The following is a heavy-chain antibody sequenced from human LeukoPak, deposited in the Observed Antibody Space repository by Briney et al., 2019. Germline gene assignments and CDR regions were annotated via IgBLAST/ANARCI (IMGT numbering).Heavy chain of an antibody. V-gene: IGHV1-2*02. Sequence: ASVKVSCKASGYTFTGYYMHWVRQAPGQGLEWMGWINPNSGGTNYAQKFQGRVTMTRDTSISTAYMELSRLRSDDTAVYYCARFYVGRWDNWFDPWGQGTQVTVSS. CDR2: INPNSGGT. J-gene: IGHJ5*02. D-gene: IGHD4-23*01. CDR3: ARFYVGRWDNWFDP. CDR1: GYTFTGYY.